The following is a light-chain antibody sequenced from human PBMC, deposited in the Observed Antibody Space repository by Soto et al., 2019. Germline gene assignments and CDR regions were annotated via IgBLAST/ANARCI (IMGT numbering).Light chain of an antibody. V-gene: IGLV1-47*01. Sequence: QSVLTQPPSASGTPGQRVTISCSGSSSNIGRNYVYWYQQPPGTAPKLLIYRNDQRPSGVPDRISGSKSGTSASLAISGLRSEDEADYYCAAGDDSLSGFYVFGTGTKVTVL. J-gene: IGLJ1*01. CDR2: RND. CDR3: AAGDDSLSGFYV. CDR1: SSNIGRNY.